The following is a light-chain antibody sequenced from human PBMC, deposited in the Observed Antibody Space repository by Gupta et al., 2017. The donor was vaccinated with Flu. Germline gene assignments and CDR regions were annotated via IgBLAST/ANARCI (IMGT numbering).Light chain of an antibody. V-gene: IGKV3-15*01. Sequence: EIRMTQSPGTLSVSPGERATLSCRASQSVDSGLAWYQQKPGQRPRLLIYDASTRVTGIPARFSGSGSGTEFTLTISSLQSEDFAVYYCQQFNSWPLSFGGGTRVEIK. CDR2: DAS. J-gene: IGKJ4*01. CDR3: QQFNSWPLS. CDR1: QSVDSG.